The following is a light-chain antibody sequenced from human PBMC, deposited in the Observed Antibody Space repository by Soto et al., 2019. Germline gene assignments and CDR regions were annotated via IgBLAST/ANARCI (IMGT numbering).Light chain of an antibody. CDR1: QSISSY. Sequence: DIQMTQSPSSLSASVGDRVTITCRASQSISSYLNWYQQKPGKAPKLLIYAASNLQSGVPSRFSGSGSGTDFTLTISSLQPEDFASYCCQQGYSHSYTFGQGTKVEIE. V-gene: IGKV1-39*01. CDR3: QQGYSHSYT. J-gene: IGKJ2*01. CDR2: AAS.